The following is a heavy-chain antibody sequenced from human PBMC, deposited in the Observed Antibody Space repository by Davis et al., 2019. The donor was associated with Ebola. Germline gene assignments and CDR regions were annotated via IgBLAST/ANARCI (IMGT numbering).Heavy chain of an antibody. CDR3: ARDDRYCSGGSCYTDLVDY. CDR2: IKQDGSEK. Sequence: GESLKISCAASGFTFSSYWMSWVRQAPGKGLEWVANIKQDGSEKYYVDSVKGQFTISRDNAKNSLYLQMNSLRAEDTAVYYCARDDRYCSGGSCYTDLVDYWGQGTLVTVSS. CDR1: GFTFSSYW. D-gene: IGHD2-15*01. J-gene: IGHJ4*02. V-gene: IGHV3-7*01.